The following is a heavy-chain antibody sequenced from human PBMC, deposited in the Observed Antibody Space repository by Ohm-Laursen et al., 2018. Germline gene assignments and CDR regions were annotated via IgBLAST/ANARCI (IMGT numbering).Heavy chain of an antibody. D-gene: IGHD4-17*01. CDR2: IYSGGGT. V-gene: IGHV3-23*03. CDR1: GFTFSSYV. J-gene: IGHJ4*02. Sequence: SLRLSCAASGFTFSSYVMTWVRQAPGKGLEWVSVIYSGGGTNYADSVKGRFTISRDNSKNTLYLQMNSLRAEDTAVYYCARSIKDYGDYGWGQGTLVTVSS. CDR3: ARSIKDYGDYG.